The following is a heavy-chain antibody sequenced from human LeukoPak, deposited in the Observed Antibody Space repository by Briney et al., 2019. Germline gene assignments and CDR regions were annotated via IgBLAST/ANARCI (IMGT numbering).Heavy chain of an antibody. CDR3: ASGSYGLIPSGNYHMDV. V-gene: IGHV1-69*13. J-gene: IGHJ6*03. CDR2: IIPIFGTA. CDR1: GGTFSSYA. Sequence: SVKVSCKASGGTFSSYAISWVRQAPGQGLEWMGGIIPIFGTANYAQKFQGRVTITADESTSTAYMELSSLRSEDTAVYYCASGSYGLIPSGNYHMDVWGKGTTVTVSS. D-gene: IGHD3-10*01.